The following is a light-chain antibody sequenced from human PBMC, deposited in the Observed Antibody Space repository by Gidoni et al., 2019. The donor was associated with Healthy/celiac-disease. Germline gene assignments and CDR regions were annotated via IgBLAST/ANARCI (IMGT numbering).Light chain of an antibody. Sequence: DIQLTQSPSSLSASVGDRVTITCRASQSISSYLNWYQQKPGKAPKLLIYAASSLQSGVPSRVSGSGSGTDFTLTISSLQPEDFATYYCQQSYSTLWTCGQGTKVEIK. CDR2: AAS. V-gene: IGKV1-39*01. J-gene: IGKJ1*01. CDR3: QQSYSTLWT. CDR1: QSISSY.